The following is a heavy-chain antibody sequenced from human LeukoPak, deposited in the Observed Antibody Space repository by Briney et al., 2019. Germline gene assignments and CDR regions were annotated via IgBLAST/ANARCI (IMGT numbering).Heavy chain of an antibody. Sequence: GASVKVSCKASGYTFTGYYMHWVRQAPGQGLEWMGWINPNSGGTNYAQKFQGRVTMTRDTSISTAYMELSRVRSDDTAVYYCATPPRYYYDSSGYPRYWGQGTLVTVSS. J-gene: IGHJ4*02. CDR3: ATPPRYYYDSSGYPRY. V-gene: IGHV1-2*02. CDR1: GYTFTGYY. D-gene: IGHD3-22*01. CDR2: INPNSGGT.